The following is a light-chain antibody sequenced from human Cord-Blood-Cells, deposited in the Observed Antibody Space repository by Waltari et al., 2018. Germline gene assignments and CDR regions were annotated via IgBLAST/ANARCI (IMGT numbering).Light chain of an antibody. CDR2: WAS. CDR1: QSVLYSSNNKNY. Sequence: DIVMTQSPDSLAVSLGERAPINCKSSQSVLYSSNNKNYLAWYQQKPGQPPKLLIYWASTRESGVPDRFSGSGSGTDFTHTISSLQAEDVAVYYCQQYYSTPFTFGPGTKVDIK. J-gene: IGKJ3*01. CDR3: QQYYSTPFT. V-gene: IGKV4-1*01.